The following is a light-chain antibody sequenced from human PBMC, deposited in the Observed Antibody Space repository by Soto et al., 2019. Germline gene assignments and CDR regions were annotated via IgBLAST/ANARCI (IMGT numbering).Light chain of an antibody. J-gene: IGKJ5*01. CDR2: GAF. CDR1: PSVTNY. CDR3: QQRNIWPPVT. Sequence: EIVLPQSPATLSLSPGERATLSCRASPSVTNYLAWYQQKPGQAPRLLIYGAFNRATGIPARFSGSGSGTDFTLTISSLEPEDFAVYYCQQRNIWPPVTFGQGTRLENK. V-gene: IGKV3-11*01.